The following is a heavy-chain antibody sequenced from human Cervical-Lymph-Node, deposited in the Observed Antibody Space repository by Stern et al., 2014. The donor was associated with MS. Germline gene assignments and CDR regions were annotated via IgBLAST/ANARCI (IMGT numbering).Heavy chain of an antibody. Sequence: QLVQSGGGLVKPGGSLLLSCAASGFPFSSHSMNWVRQAPGKGLAWVSSISSGGSIYAESVQGRFTISRDNAKDSLFLQMNSLRVDDTAVYYCAREPQGGAWYYGMDVWGQGTTVTVSS. CDR2: ISSGGS. D-gene: IGHD1-26*01. CDR3: AREPQGGAWYYGMDV. CDR1: GFPFSSHS. V-gene: IGHV3-21*06. J-gene: IGHJ6*02.